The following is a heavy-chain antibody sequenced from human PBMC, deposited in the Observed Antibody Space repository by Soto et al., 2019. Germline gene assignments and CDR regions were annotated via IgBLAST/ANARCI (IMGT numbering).Heavy chain of an antibody. CDR1: GFTFSRYW. J-gene: IGHJ4*02. D-gene: IGHD3-22*01. CDR2: IKEDGSEK. CDR3: ARAWSYYDNSGYSDY. Sequence: GGSLRLSCAAPGFTFSRYWMSWVRQAPGKGLEWVANIKEDGSEKYYVDSVKGRFTISRDNAKYSVYLQMNSLRAEDTAVYYCARAWSYYDNSGYSDYWGQGTLVTAPQ. V-gene: IGHV3-7*03.